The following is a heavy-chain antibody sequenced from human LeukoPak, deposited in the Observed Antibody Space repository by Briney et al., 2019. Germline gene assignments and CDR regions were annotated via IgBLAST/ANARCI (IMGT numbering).Heavy chain of an antibody. CDR3: ARTGYNYGTPLNY. V-gene: IGHV3-23*01. Sequence: GGSLRLSCAASGFTFSNYAMNWVRQAPGKGLDWVSTIRASDDTTYYADSVQGRFTISRDNSKKTLYLQMNSLRAEDTAVYYCARTGYNYGTPLNYWGQGTLVTVSS. CDR1: GFTFSNYA. J-gene: IGHJ4*02. D-gene: IGHD5-18*01. CDR2: IRASDDTT.